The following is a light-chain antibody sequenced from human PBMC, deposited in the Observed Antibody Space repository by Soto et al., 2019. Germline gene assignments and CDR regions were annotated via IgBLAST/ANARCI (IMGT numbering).Light chain of an antibody. CDR2: SAS. CDR3: QQLSRYPLT. V-gene: IGKV1-9*01. J-gene: IGKJ4*01. Sequence: DIQLTHSPSVLSASAEVTVTITCRASQAISNYLAWYQQKPGKAPDLLIYSASTLQSGVPSRFSGSGSETEFSLTIRALQPEDFATYYCQQLSRYPLTFGGGTKVDI. CDR1: QAISNY.